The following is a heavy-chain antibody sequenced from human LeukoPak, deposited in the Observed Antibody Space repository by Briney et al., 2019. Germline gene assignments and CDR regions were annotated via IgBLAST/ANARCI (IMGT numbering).Heavy chain of an antibody. D-gene: IGHD6-19*01. CDR3: ARSRSGSYIGGS. V-gene: IGHV2-5*02. CDR2: IFWDDDK. Sequence: SGATLVKPTQTLTLTCTFSGFSLTTSGVGVGWIRQPPGKALEWLALIFWDDDKRYTPSLKSRLTITKDPSKNQVVLTMTNMDPVDTATYYCARSRSGSYIGGSWGQGILVTVSS. CDR1: GFSLTTSGVG. J-gene: IGHJ5*02.